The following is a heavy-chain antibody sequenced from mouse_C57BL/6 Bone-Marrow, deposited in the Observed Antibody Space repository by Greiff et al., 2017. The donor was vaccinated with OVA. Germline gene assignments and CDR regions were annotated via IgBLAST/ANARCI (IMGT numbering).Heavy chain of an antibody. D-gene: IGHD1-1*01. V-gene: IGHV1-87*01. CDR2: GQGLEWIG. Sequence: VQLQQSGPELARPWASVKISCQAFYTFFRRVHFAIRDTNYWMQWVKQRPGQGLEWIGAIYPGNGDTSYNQKFRGKATLTATKSTSTAYMQLSSLTSKDSAVYYCVYLLLTDYYAMDYWGQGTSVTVSS. CDR3: SKDSAVYYCVYLLLTDYYAMDY. CDR1: YTFFRRVH. J-gene: IGHJ4*01.